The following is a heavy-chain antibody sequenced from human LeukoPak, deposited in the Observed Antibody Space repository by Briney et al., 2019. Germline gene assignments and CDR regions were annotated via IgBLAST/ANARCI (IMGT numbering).Heavy chain of an antibody. Sequence: GESLKISCKGSGYSFTSCWIGWVRQMPGKGLEWMGIIYPGDSDTRYSPSFQGQVTISADKSISTAYLQWSSLKASDTAMYYCARATYYYDSSGHETFDYWGQGTLVTVSS. D-gene: IGHD3-22*01. V-gene: IGHV5-51*01. J-gene: IGHJ4*02. CDR2: IYPGDSDT. CDR1: GYSFTSCW. CDR3: ARATYYYDSSGHETFDY.